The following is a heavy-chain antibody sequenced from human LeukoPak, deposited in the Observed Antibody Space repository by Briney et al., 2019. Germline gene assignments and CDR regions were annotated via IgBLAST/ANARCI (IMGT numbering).Heavy chain of an antibody. CDR3: AKAHDFWSGYSRLNNWFDP. CDR2: ISDSGGST. J-gene: IGHJ5*02. Sequence: GGSLRLSCAASGFTFSSYAMSWVRQAPGKGLEWVSAISDSGGSTYYADSVKGRFTISRDNSKNTLYLQMNSLRAEDTAVYYCAKAHDFWSGYSRLNNWFDPWGQGTLVTVSS. D-gene: IGHD3-3*01. CDR1: GFTFSSYA. V-gene: IGHV3-23*01.